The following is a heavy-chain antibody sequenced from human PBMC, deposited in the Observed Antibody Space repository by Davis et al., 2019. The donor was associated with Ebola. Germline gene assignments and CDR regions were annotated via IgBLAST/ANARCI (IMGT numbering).Heavy chain of an antibody. Sequence: PSETLSLTCAVYGGSFSGYYWSWIRQPPGKGLEWIGEINHSGSTNYNPSLKSRVTISVDTSKNQFSLKLSSVTAADTAVYYCARLAVGEMAPDYWGQGTLVTVSS. J-gene: IGHJ4*02. CDR2: INHSGST. CDR1: GGSFSGYY. D-gene: IGHD5-24*01. V-gene: IGHV4-34*01. CDR3: ARLAVGEMAPDY.